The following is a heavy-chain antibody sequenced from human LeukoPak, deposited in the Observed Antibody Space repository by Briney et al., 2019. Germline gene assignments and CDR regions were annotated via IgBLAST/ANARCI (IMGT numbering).Heavy chain of an antibody. J-gene: IGHJ4*02. Sequence: GGSLRLSCAASGFTLSSYEMHWVRQAPGKGLEWISYISSSGSTIYYADSVKGRFTISRDNGKNSLYLQMNSLRAEDTAVYYCARVHYNTAMVDIDYWGQGTLVTVSS. V-gene: IGHV3-48*03. CDR1: GFTLSSYE. CDR3: ARVHYNTAMVDIDY. D-gene: IGHD5-18*01. CDR2: ISSSGSTI.